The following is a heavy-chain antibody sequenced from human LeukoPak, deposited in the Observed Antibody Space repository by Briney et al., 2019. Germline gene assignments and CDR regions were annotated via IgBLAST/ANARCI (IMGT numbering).Heavy chain of an antibody. J-gene: IGHJ4*02. Sequence: ASVKVSCKASGYTFTSYDINWVRQAPGQGLEWMGWINTNTGNPTYAQGFTGRFVFSLDTSVSTAYLQISSLKAEDTAVYYCARAPVGVTIFGVVTYSDYWGQGTLVTVSS. CDR1: GYTFTSYD. D-gene: IGHD3-3*01. CDR2: INTNTGNP. V-gene: IGHV7-4-1*02. CDR3: ARAPVGVTIFGVVTYSDY.